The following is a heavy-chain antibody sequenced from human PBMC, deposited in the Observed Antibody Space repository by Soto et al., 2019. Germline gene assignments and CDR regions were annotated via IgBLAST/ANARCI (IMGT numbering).Heavy chain of an antibody. V-gene: IGHV3-30-3*01. CDR2: ISYDGSNK. D-gene: IGHD6-19*01. CDR1: GFTFSSYA. J-gene: IGHJ4*02. CDR3: EAIREVIPWYSSGWYVTIDY. Sequence: GGSLRLSCAASGFTFSSYAMHWVRQAPGKGLEWVAVISYDGSNKYYADSVKGRFTISRDNSKNTLYLQMNSLRAEDTAVYYCEAIREVIPWYSSGWYVTIDYWGQGT.